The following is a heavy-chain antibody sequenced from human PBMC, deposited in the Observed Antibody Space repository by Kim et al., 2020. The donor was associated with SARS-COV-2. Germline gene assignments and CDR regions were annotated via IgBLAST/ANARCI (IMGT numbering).Heavy chain of an antibody. CDR3: ARDEGYCSGGSCYTWFDP. CDR2: IIPIFGTA. J-gene: IGHJ5*02. V-gene: IGHV1-69*13. CDR1: GGTFSSYA. D-gene: IGHD2-15*01. Sequence: SVKVSCKASGGTFSSYAISWVRQAPGQGLEWMGGIIPIFGTANYAQKFQGRVTITADESTSTAYMELSSLRSEDTAVYYCARDEGYCSGGSCYTWFDPWGQGTLVTVSS.